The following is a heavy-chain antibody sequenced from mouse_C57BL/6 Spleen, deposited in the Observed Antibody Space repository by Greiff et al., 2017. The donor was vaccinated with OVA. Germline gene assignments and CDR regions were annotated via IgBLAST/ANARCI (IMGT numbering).Heavy chain of an antibody. J-gene: IGHJ4*01. CDR3: ARYGNYLYAMDY. Sequence: EVQLQQSGPELVKPGDSVKISCKASGYSFTGYFMNWVMHSHGKSLEWIGRINPYNGDTFYNQKFKGKATLTVDKSSSTAHMELRSLTSEDSAVYYCARYGNYLYAMDYWGQGTSVTVSS. CDR2: INPYNGDT. D-gene: IGHD2-1*01. CDR1: GYSFTGYF. V-gene: IGHV1-20*01.